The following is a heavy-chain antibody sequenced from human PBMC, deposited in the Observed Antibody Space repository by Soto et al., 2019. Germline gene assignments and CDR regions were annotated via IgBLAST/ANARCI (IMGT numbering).Heavy chain of an antibody. Sequence: ASVKVSCKASGYTFTSYPMHWVRQAPGQGLEWMGWINAGNGDTKYSQKFQGRVTITRDTFAITAYMELSNLRSEDTAVYYCVRDWTHYDSSGPGDYWGQGTLVTVSS. CDR3: VRDWTHYDSSGPGDY. CDR1: GYTFTSYP. J-gene: IGHJ4*02. V-gene: IGHV1-3*01. CDR2: INAGNGDT. D-gene: IGHD3-22*01.